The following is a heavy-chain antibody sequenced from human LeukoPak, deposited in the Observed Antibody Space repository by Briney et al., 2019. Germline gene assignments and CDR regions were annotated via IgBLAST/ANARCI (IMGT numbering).Heavy chain of an antibody. D-gene: IGHD6-6*01. J-gene: IGHJ4*02. CDR1: GFTFGDYA. CDR3: TRTLKSIAAPYYFDY. Sequence: GGSLRLSCTASGFTFGDYAMSWFRQAPGKGLEWVGFIRSKAYGGTTEYAASVKGRFTISRDDSKSIAYLQMNSLKTEDTAVYYCTRTLKSIAAPYYFDYWGQGTLVTVSS. CDR2: IRSKAYGGTT. V-gene: IGHV3-49*03.